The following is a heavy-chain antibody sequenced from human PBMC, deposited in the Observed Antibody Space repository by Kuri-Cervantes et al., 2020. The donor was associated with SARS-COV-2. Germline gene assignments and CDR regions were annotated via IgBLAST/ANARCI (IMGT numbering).Heavy chain of an antibody. D-gene: IGHD3-22*01. J-gene: IGHJ3*02. CDR3: ARVQEPDTYYDDSRFLDAFDI. V-gene: IGHV1-2*02. CDR1: GYTFTGYY. CDR2: INPNSGGT. Sequence: ASVKVSCKASGYTFTGYYMHWVRPAPGQGLEWMGWINPNSGGTNYAQKFQGRVTMTRDTSISTAYMELSRLRSDDTAVYYCARVQEPDTYYDDSRFLDAFDIWGRGTMVTVSS.